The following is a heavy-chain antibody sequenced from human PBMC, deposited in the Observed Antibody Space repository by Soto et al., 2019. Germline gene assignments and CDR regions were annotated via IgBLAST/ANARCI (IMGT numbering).Heavy chain of an antibody. CDR1: GYSFSKYW. CDR3: ARHGPRVYYDNSDYYYYGMDV. J-gene: IGHJ6*02. CDR2: IYPDDFDI. V-gene: IGHV5-51*01. D-gene: IGHD3-22*01. Sequence: GESLKISCQGSGYSFSKYWIGWVRQMPGRDLEWMGIIYPDDFDIRYSPSLQGHVVISVDKSISTAYLQWSSLEASDTATYYCARHGPRVYYDNSDYYYYGMDVWGQGTTVTVSS.